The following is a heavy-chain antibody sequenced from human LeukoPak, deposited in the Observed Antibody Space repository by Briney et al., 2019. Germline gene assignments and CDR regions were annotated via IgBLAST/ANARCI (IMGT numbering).Heavy chain of an antibody. CDR1: GFTFDDYA. CDR2: ISWNSGSI. CDR3: AVDAGAVAGASQFDS. D-gene: IGHD6-19*01. J-gene: IGHJ4*02. Sequence: GGSLRLSCAASGFTFDDYAMHWVRQAPGKGLEWVSGISWNSGSIGYADSVKGRFTISRDNAKNSLYLQMNGLRAKDMALYNCAVDAGAVAGASQFDSWGQGTLVTVSS. V-gene: IGHV3-9*03.